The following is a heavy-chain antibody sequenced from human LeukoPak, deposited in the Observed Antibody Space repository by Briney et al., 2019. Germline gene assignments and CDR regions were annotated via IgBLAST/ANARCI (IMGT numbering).Heavy chain of an antibody. CDR2: IYPGDSDT. V-gene: IGHV5-51*01. D-gene: IGHD3-9*01. Sequence: GESLKISCKGSGYSFTNYWIGWVRQMPGKGLEWMGIIYPGDSDTRYSPSFQGQVTISADKSISTAYLQWSSLKASDTAMYYCARCGHHYDILTEDYYYYYMDVWGKGTTVTISS. J-gene: IGHJ6*03. CDR3: ARCGHHYDILTEDYYYYYMDV. CDR1: GYSFTNYW.